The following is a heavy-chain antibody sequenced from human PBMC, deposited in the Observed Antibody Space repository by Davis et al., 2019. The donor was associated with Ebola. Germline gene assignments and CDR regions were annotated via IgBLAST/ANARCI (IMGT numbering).Heavy chain of an antibody. Sequence: MPSETLSLTCAVSGGSISSSTWWSWVRQPPGKGLEWIGEIYHSGSTNYNPSLKSRVTISVDKSKNQFSLKLSSVTAADTAVYYCARRGRGSSTNYYYGMDVWGQGTTVTVSS. CDR2: IYHSGST. V-gene: IGHV4-4*02. D-gene: IGHD2-2*01. CDR1: GGSISSSTW. J-gene: IGHJ6*02. CDR3: ARRGRGSSTNYYYGMDV.